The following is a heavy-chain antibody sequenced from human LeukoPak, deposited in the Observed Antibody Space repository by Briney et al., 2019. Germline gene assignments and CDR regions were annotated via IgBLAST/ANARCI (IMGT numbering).Heavy chain of an antibody. Sequence: SVKVSCKASGGTFSSYAISWARQAPGQGLEWMGGIIPIFGTANYAQKFQGRVTITADKSTSTAYMELSSLRSEDTAVYYCARDGRYYDFWSGYYPPSWFDPWGQGTLVTVSS. J-gene: IGHJ5*02. D-gene: IGHD3-3*01. CDR1: GGTFSSYA. V-gene: IGHV1-69*06. CDR3: ARDGRYYDFWSGYYPPSWFDP. CDR2: IIPIFGTA.